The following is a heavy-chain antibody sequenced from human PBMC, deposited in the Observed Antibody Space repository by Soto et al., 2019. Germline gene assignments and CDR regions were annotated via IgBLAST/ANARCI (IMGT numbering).Heavy chain of an antibody. V-gene: IGHV1-69*12. D-gene: IGHD3-3*02. Sequence: QVKLEQSGPEVKKPGSSVKVSCKASGGTFRNSAISWMRQAPGQGLEWLGGIMPIFRTPDYAQKFQGRVTITADESASTAYMESSGLRSDDTAVYYCGRDNGLPLLGGNYYYVLDVWGHGTTVTVPS. J-gene: IGHJ6*02. CDR3: GRDNGLPLLGGNYYYVLDV. CDR2: IMPIFRTP. CDR1: GGTFRNSA.